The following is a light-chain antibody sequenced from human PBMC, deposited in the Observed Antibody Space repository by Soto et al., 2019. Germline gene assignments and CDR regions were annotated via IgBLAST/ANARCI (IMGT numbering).Light chain of an antibody. Sequence: QSVLTQPPSVSGAPGQRVTISCTGSSSNIGAGYDVHWYHQLPGTAPKLLIYGNSNRPSGVPDRFSGSKSGTSASLVITGLQAEDEADYYCQSYDSSLSGVVFGAGTKLTVL. J-gene: IGLJ2*01. CDR1: SSNIGAGYD. CDR2: GNS. CDR3: QSYDSSLSGVV. V-gene: IGLV1-40*01.